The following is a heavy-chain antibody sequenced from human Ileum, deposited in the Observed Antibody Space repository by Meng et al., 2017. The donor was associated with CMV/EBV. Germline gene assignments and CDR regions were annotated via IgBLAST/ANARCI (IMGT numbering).Heavy chain of an antibody. CDR3: VRRGRGSEP. Sequence: GQRERGGAGLWRPLRTLSVTGPVYGGSFIDYFLTVIRESPGKGLEWICEIKHKGNNTYTPSLKSRVTISKDKYKKQFSLRMTSVTAADTATYYCVRRGRGSEPWGQGTLVTVSS. V-gene: IGHV4-34*02. CDR2: IKHKGNN. J-gene: IGHJ5*02. D-gene: IGHD1-26*01. CDR1: GGSFIDYF.